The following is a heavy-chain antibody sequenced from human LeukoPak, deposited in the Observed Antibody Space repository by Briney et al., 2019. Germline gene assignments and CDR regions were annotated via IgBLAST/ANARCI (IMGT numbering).Heavy chain of an antibody. CDR2: IKGGGGDP. CDR3: AKGGHDFNPFYW. V-gene: IGHV3-23*01. Sequence: PGRSLRLSCAAPGFTFSTYAMGWVRQAPGKGLEWVSSIKGGGGDPFYADSVKGRFTISRDNSKNTLFLQLDSLRAEDSAVYYCAKGGHDFNPFYWWGQGTLVTVSS. D-gene: IGHD2-21*02. CDR1: GFTFSTYA. J-gene: IGHJ4*02.